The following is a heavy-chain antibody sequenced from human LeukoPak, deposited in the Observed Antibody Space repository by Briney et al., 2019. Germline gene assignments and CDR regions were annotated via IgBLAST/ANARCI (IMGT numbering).Heavy chain of an antibody. D-gene: IGHD1-26*01. V-gene: IGHV1-2*02. CDR2: VNPNNGGT. J-gene: IGHJ4*02. CDR3: ARGAGYSQSPPDY. CDR1: GYAFTVYY. Sequence: ASVKVSCKASGYAFTVYYMHWVRQAPGQGLEWMGWVNPNNGGTNPAQKFQGRVTMTRDKSNCTAYMELSRLRFDDTAVYYCARGAGYSQSPPDYWGQGTLVTVSS.